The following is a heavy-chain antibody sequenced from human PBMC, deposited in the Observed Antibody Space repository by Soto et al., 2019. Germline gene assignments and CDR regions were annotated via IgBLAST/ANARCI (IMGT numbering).Heavy chain of an antibody. Sequence: GGSLRLSCAASGFTFSSYAMHWVRQAPGKGLEWVAVISYDGSNKYYADSVKGRFTISRDNSKNTLYLQMNSLRAEDTAVYYCARGLLRFLEWFPTDYWGQGTLVTVSS. V-gene: IGHV3-30-3*01. CDR1: GFTFSSYA. D-gene: IGHD3-3*01. CDR3: ARGLLRFLEWFPTDY. J-gene: IGHJ4*02. CDR2: ISYDGSNK.